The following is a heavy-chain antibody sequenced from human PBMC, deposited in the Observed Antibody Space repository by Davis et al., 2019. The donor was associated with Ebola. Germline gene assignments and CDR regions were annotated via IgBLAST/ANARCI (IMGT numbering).Heavy chain of an antibody. D-gene: IGHD2-2*02. CDR3: TTRPLVPAAILRGGGLVDV. J-gene: IGHJ6*02. CDR2: IWYDGSNK. Sequence: GGSLRLSCAASGFTFSSYGMHWVRQAPGKGLEWVAVIWYDGSNKYYADSVKGRFTISRDNSKNTLYLQMNSLRAEDTAVYYCTTRPLVPAAILRGGGLVDVWGQGTTVTVSS. CDR1: GFTFSSYG. V-gene: IGHV3-33*01.